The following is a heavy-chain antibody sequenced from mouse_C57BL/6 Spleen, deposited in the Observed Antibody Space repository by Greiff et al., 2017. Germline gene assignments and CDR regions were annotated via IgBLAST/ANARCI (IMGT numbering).Heavy chain of an antibody. J-gene: IGHJ4*01. V-gene: IGHV1-9*01. CDR2: ILPGSGST. CDR3: ARERITTVVASGDAMDY. CDR1: GYTFTGYW. Sequence: VMLVESGAELMKPGASVKLSCKATGYTFTGYWIEWVKQRPGHGLEWIGEILPGSGSTNYNEKFKGKATFTADTSSNTAYMQLSSLTTEDSAIYYCARERITTVVASGDAMDYWGQGTSVTVSS. D-gene: IGHD1-1*01.